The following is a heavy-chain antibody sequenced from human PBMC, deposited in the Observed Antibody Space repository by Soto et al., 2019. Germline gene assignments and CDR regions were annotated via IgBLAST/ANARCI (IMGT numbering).Heavy chain of an antibody. J-gene: IGHJ6*02. CDR2: IYYSGST. V-gene: IGHV4-61*01. Sequence: SETLSLTCTVSGGSVSSGSYYWSWIRQPPGKGLEWIGYIYYSGSTNYNPSLKSRVTISVDTSKNQFSLKLSSVTAADTAVYYCAREEVCYGMDVWGQGTTVTVSS. D-gene: IGHD3-16*01. CDR1: GGSVSSGSYY. CDR3: AREEVCYGMDV.